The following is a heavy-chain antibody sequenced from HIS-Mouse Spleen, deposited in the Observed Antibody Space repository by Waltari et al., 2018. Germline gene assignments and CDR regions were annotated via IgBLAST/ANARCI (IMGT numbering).Heavy chain of an antibody. V-gene: IGHV3-30*03. CDR3: EGVYGSGSYYFDY. CDR1: AFTSGCER. CDR2: ISYDGSNK. D-gene: IGHD3-10*01. J-gene: IGHJ4*02. Sequence: QVQLVESGVGVCQPGRSLRLSCAACAFTSGCERMHWVRQAPGKGLEWVAVISYDGSNKYYADSVKGRFTISRDNSKNTLYLQMNSLRAEDTAVYYCEGVYGSGSYYFDYWGQGTLVTVSS.